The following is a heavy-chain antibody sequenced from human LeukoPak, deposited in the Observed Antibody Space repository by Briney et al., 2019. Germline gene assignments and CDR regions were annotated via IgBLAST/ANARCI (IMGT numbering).Heavy chain of an antibody. CDR2: ISYDGSNK. D-gene: IGHD4-17*01. J-gene: IGHJ4*02. CDR1: GFTFSSYA. V-gene: IGHV3-30*04. CDR3: ARDGAAGDYPTYYFDY. Sequence: GRSLRLSCAASGFTFSSYAMHWVRQAPGKGLEWVADISYDGSNKYYADSVKGRFTISRDNSKNTLCLQMNSLRAEDTAVYYCARDGAAGDYPTYYFDYWGQGTLVTVSS.